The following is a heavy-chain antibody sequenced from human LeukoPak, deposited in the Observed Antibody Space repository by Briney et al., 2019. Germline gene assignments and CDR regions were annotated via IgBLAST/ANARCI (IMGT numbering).Heavy chain of an antibody. CDR2: IYYSGST. D-gene: IGHD3-22*01. CDR1: GGSISSGGYY. CDR3: ARDRSDSSGYYFDY. V-gene: IGHV4-31*03. Sequence: TSSQTLSLTCTVSGGSISSGGYYWSWIRQHPGKGLEWIGYIYYSGSTYYNPSLKSRVTISVDTSKNQFSLKLSSVTAADTAVYYCARDRSDSSGYYFDYWGQGTLVTVSS. J-gene: IGHJ4*02.